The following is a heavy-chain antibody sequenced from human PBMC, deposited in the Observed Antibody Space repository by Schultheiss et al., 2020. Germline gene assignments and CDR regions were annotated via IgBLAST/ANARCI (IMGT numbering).Heavy chain of an antibody. CDR2: ISGSGGST. V-gene: IGHV3-23*01. J-gene: IGHJ4*02. CDR1: GFTFSSYS. D-gene: IGHD5-18*01. Sequence: GGSLRLSCAASGFTFSSYSMNWVRQAPGKGLEWVSGISGSGGSTYYADSLKGRFTISRDNSKNTLFLQMNSLRPEDTALYYCATGYSYGPGPFGSLDYWGQGTLVTVSS. CDR3: ATGYSYGPGPFGSLDY.